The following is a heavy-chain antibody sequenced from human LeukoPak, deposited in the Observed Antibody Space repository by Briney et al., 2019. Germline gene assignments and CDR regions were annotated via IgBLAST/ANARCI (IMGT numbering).Heavy chain of an antibody. Sequence: PGGSLRLSCAASGFTFSDYYMSWIRQAPGKGLEWVSYISSSSSYTNYADSVKGRFTISRDNAKNSLYLQMNSLRAEDTAVYYCARDYYGSGSYRRNWYLDLWGRGTLVTVSS. CDR2: ISSSSSYT. J-gene: IGHJ2*01. CDR1: GFTFSDYY. CDR3: ARDYYGSGSYRRNWYLDL. D-gene: IGHD3-10*01. V-gene: IGHV3-11*06.